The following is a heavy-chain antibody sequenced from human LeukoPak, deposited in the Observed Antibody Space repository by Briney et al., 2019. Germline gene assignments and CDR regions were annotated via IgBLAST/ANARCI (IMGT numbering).Heavy chain of an antibody. V-gene: IGHV3-23*01. J-gene: IGHJ4*02. CDR3: AKVSWANYFDY. D-gene: IGHD6-13*01. Sequence: GGSLRHSCAASGFTFSSYAMSWVRQAPGKGLEWVSAISGSGGNTNYADSVRGRFTISRDNSKNTLYLQMNSLRAEDTAIYYCAKVSWANYFDYWGQGTLVTVSS. CDR2: ISGSGGNT. CDR1: GFTFSSYA.